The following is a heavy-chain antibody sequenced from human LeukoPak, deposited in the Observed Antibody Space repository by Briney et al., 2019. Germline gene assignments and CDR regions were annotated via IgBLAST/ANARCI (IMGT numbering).Heavy chain of an antibody. D-gene: IGHD3-10*01. V-gene: IGHV4-39*01. J-gene: IGHJ4*02. Sequence: SETLSLTCTVSGGSISSSSYYWGWIRQPPGKGLEWIGSIYYSGSTYYNPSLKSRVTISVDTPKNQFSLKLSSVTAADTAVYYCAIDLTSGFDYWGQGTLVTVSS. CDR3: AIDLTSGFDY. CDR1: GGSISSSSYY. CDR2: IYYSGST.